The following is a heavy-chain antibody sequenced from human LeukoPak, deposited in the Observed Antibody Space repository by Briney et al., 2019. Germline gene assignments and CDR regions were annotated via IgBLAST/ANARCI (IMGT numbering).Heavy chain of an antibody. CDR3: ARPGYCTSTSCEGLDY. J-gene: IGHJ4*02. CDR2: VNPNNGGS. Sequence: GASVKVSCKASGYTSTDYYIHWIRQAPGQGLEWMGWVNPNNGGSNFAQKFRGGVTMTSDTSISTVYMELSSLRSDDTAVYYCARPGYCTSTSCEGLDYWGQGTLVTVSS. V-gene: IGHV1-2*02. CDR1: GYTSTDYY. D-gene: IGHD2-2*01.